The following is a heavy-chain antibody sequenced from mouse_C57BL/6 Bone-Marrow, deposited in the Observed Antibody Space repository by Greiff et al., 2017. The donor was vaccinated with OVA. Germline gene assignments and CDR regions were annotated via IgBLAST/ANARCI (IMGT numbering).Heavy chain of an antibody. CDR3: TRCYSNYYAMDY. J-gene: IGHJ4*01. CDR2: IDPEPGGT. Sequence: QVQLQQSGAELVRPGASVTLSCKASGYPFTDYEMHWVKQTPVHGLEWIGAIDPEPGGTAYNQKFKGKAILTADKSSSPAYMALRSLTSEDSADYDVTRCYSNYYAMDYWGQGTSVTVSS. D-gene: IGHD2-5*01. CDR1: GYPFTDYE. V-gene: IGHV1-15*01.